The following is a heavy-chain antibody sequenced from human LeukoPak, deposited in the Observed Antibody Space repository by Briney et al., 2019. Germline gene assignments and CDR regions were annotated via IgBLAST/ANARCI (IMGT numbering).Heavy chain of an antibody. Sequence: GGSLRLSCAASGFTFSSYAMHWVRQAPGKGLEWVAVISYDGSNKYHADSVKGRFTISRDNSKNTLYLQMNSLRAEDTAVYYCARGGLGYSYGPSDYWGRGTLVTASS. CDR3: ARGGLGYSYGPSDY. D-gene: IGHD5-18*01. J-gene: IGHJ4*02. CDR1: GFTFSSYA. V-gene: IGHV3-30*04. CDR2: ISYDGSNK.